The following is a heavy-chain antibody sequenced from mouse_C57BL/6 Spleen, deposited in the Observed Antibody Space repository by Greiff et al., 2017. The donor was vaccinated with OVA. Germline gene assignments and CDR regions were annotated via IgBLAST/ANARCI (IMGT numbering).Heavy chain of an antibody. CDR2: IYPGDGDT. CDR1: GYAFSSSW. CDR3: ARGSMVTTTGHYFDY. D-gene: IGHD2-2*01. Sequence: QVQLQQSGPELVKPGASVKISCKASGYAFSSSWMNWVKQRPGKGLEWIGRIYPGDGDTNYNGKFKGKATLTADKSSSTAYMQLSSLTSEDSAVYFGARGSMVTTTGHYFDYWGQGTTLTVSS. J-gene: IGHJ2*01. V-gene: IGHV1-82*01.